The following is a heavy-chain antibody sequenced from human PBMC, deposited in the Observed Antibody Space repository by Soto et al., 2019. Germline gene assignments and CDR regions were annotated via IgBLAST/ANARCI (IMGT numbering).Heavy chain of an antibody. D-gene: IGHD2-2*01. Sequence: GGSLRLSCAASGFTFSSYGMHWVRQAPGKGLEWVAVIWYDGSNKYYADSVKGRFTISRDNSKNTLYLQMNSLRAEDTAVYYCAREGYCSSTSCYDMDVWGQGTTVTVSS. J-gene: IGHJ6*02. CDR1: GFTFSSYG. CDR3: AREGYCSSTSCYDMDV. CDR2: IWYDGSNK. V-gene: IGHV3-33*01.